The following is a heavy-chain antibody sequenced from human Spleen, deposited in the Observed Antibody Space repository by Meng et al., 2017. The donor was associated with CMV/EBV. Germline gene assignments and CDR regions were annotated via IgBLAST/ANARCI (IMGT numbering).Heavy chain of an antibody. J-gene: IGHJ6*02. V-gene: IGHV4-39*07. D-gene: IGHD1-26*01. CDR2: IHYSENT. Sequence: SETLSLTCTVSGGAISSSSYYWGWIRQPPGMGLEWIGSIHYSENTYYNPSLKSRVTISVDTSKNQFSLKLSSVTAADTAVYYCARWVLYGMDVWGQGTTVTVSS. CDR3: ARWVLYGMDV. CDR1: GGAISSSSYY.